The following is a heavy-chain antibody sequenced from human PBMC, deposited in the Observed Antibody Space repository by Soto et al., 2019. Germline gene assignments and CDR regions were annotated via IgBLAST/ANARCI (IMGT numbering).Heavy chain of an antibody. CDR1: GGAISSSNW. D-gene: IGHD6-19*01. CDR2: SYHSGST. J-gene: IGHJ6*02. CDR3: ARDRSIAVAGTTWYYYGMDV. Sequence: SETLSLTCAVSGGAISSSNWWSGVRQPPGKGLERMGESYHSGSTNYNPSLKSRVTISLDKSKNQCSLKLSSVTAADTAVYYCARDRSIAVAGTTWYYYGMDVWGQGTTV. V-gene: IGHV4-4*02.